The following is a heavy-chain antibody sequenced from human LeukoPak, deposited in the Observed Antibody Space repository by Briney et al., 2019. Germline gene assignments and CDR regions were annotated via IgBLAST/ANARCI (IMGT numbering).Heavy chain of an antibody. CDR2: ISAYNGNT. Sequence: ASVKVSCKASGYTFTSYGISWVRQAPGQGLEWMGWISAYNGNTNYAQKLQGRVTMTTDTSTSTAYVELRSLRSDDTAVYYCARVYSYGPYFDYWGQGTLVTVSS. CDR3: ARVYSYGPYFDY. D-gene: IGHD5-18*01. CDR1: GYTFTSYG. J-gene: IGHJ4*02. V-gene: IGHV1-18*01.